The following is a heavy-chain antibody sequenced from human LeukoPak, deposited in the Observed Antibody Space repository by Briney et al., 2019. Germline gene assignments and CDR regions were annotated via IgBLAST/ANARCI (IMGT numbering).Heavy chain of an antibody. V-gene: IGHV4-59*01. CDR2: IYYSGST. CDR3: ARDHYDFWSGYYTGSRFDP. J-gene: IGHJ5*02. D-gene: IGHD3-3*01. CDR1: GGSISSYY. Sequence: PSETLSLTCTVSGGSISSYYWSWIRQPPGKGLEWIGYIYYSGSTNYNPSLKSRVTISVDTSKNQFSLKLSSVTAADTAVYYCARDHYDFWSGYYTGSRFDPWGQRTLVTVSS.